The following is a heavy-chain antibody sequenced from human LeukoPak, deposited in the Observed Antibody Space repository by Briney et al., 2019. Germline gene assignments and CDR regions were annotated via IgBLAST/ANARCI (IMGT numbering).Heavy chain of an antibody. V-gene: IGHV3-21*01. Sequence: PGGSLRLSCAASGFTFSSYSMNWVRQAPGKGLEWVSSISSSSSYIYYADSVKGRFTISRDNAKNSLYLQMNSLRAEDTAVYYCASPHCSSTSCPDAFDIWGQGTMVTVSS. CDR2: ISSSSSYI. CDR3: ASPHCSSTSCPDAFDI. J-gene: IGHJ3*02. D-gene: IGHD2-2*01. CDR1: GFTFSSYS.